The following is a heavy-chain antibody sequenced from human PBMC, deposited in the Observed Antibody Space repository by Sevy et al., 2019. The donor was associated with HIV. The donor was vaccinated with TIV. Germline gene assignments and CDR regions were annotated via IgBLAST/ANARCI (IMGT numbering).Heavy chain of an antibody. CDR3: TRHQRDCTNGVCYPFDY. CDR2: IRSKANSYAT. Sequence: GGSLRLSCAASGFTFSGSAMHWVRQASGKGLEWVGRIRSKANSYATAYAASVKGRFTISIDDSKNTAYLQMNSLKTEDTAVYYCTRHQRDCTNGVCYPFDYWGQGTLVTVSS. V-gene: IGHV3-73*01. J-gene: IGHJ4*02. CDR1: GFTFSGSA. D-gene: IGHD2-8*01.